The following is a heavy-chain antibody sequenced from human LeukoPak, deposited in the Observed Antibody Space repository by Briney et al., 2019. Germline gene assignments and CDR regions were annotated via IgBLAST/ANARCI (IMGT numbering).Heavy chain of an antibody. CDR1: GFTFSSYG. J-gene: IGHJ6*04. CDR3: AELGITMIGGV. D-gene: IGHD3-10*02. V-gene: IGHV3-48*04. CDR2: ISSSGSTI. Sequence: GGSLSLSCAASGFTFSSYGMSWVRQAPGEGLEWVSYISSSGSTIYYPDSVKGRFTISRDNAQNSLYLQMNSLRAEDTAVYYCAELGITMIGGVWGEGTTVTISS.